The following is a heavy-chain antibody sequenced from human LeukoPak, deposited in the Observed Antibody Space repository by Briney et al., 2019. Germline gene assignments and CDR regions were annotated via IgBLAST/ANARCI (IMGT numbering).Heavy chain of an antibody. CDR2: IYSDGSGY. CDR1: GFTFSSYW. CDR3: ARGGGIYGLWDY. D-gene: IGHD1-26*01. J-gene: IGHJ4*02. V-gene: IGHV3-74*03. Sequence: GGSLRLFCAASGFTFSSYWMHWVRQAPGKGLVWVSRIYSDGSGYTADSVKGRFTISRDNAKDTLYLQMNSLRVEDTAVYYCARGGGIYGLWDYWGQGTLVTVSS.